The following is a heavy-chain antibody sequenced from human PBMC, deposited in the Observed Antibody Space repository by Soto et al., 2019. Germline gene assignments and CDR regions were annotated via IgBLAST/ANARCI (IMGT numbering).Heavy chain of an antibody. D-gene: IGHD6-6*01. V-gene: IGHV1-18*01. Sequence: GASVKVSCKASGYTFTSYGISWVRQAPGQGLEWMGWISAYNGNTNYAQKLQGRVTMTTDTSTSTAYMELRSLRSDDTAVYYCARDLDLRQYSSSPLNYWGQGTLVPVSS. J-gene: IGHJ4*02. CDR3: ARDLDLRQYSSSPLNY. CDR1: GYTFTSYG. CDR2: ISAYNGNT.